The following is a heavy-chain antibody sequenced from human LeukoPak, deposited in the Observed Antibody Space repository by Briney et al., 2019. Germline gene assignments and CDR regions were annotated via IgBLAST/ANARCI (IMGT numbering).Heavy chain of an antibody. CDR2: INHSGST. CDR3: ARAGIYDSSGYYYDY. J-gene: IGHJ4*02. D-gene: IGHD3-22*01. Sequence: SETLSLTCAVYGGSFSGYYWSWIRQPPGKGLEWIGEINHSGSTNYNPSLKGRVTISVDTSKNQFSLKLSSVTAADTAVYYCARAGIYDSSGYYYDYWGQGTLVTVSS. CDR1: GGSFSGYY. V-gene: IGHV4-34*01.